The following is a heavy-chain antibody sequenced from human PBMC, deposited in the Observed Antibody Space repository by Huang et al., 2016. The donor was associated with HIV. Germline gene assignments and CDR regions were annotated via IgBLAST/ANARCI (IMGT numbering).Heavy chain of an antibody. CDR3: AGPNDIFTV. Sequence: EVQLVESGGGLVQPGGSLRLSCAASGFNFRSYWMSWVRQAPGKGLEWVASIKPDESETYYVDSGKGRFAVSRDRAKNSVFLEMNSLSAEDTAVYYCAGPNDIFTVWGQGALVTVSS. J-gene: IGHJ4*02. V-gene: IGHV3-7*01. CDR1: GFNFRSYW. D-gene: IGHD3-9*01. CDR2: IKPDESET.